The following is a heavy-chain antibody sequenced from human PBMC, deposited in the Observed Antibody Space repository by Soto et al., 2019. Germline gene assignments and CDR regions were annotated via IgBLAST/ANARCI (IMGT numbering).Heavy chain of an antibody. Sequence: EVQLLESGGGLVQPGGSLRLSCAASGFTFSSYAMSWVRQAPGKGLEWVSAISGSGGSTYYADSVKGRFTISRDNSKNTLDLQMNSLRAEDTAVYYCAVDTAMVTWYFDYWGQGTLVTVSS. V-gene: IGHV3-23*01. CDR2: ISGSGGST. J-gene: IGHJ4*02. D-gene: IGHD5-18*01. CDR1: GFTFSSYA. CDR3: AVDTAMVTWYFDY.